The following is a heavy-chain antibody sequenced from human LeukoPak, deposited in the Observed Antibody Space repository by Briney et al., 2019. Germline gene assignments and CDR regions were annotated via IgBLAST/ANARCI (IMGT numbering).Heavy chain of an antibody. CDR1: GGSISSANYY. V-gene: IGHV4-61*02. J-gene: IGHJ5*02. CDR3: ARESRASRFDP. D-gene: IGHD2-21*01. CDR2: IYTGGTT. Sequence: SETLSLTCSVSGGSISSANYYLSWIRQPAGKGLEWIGRIYTGGTTNYNPSLKTRVTISIVTSKNQFSLTLNSVTAADTAIYYCARESRASRFDPWGQGILVTVSS.